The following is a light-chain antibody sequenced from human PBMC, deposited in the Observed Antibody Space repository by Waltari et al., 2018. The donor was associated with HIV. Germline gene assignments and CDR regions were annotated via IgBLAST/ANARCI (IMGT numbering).Light chain of an antibody. CDR3: AAWDDSLSGRV. J-gene: IGLJ3*02. V-gene: IGLV1-47*01. CDR2: GSN. Sequence: QSVLTQPPAASGTRGPRVAISCSGSSSNIGSSYSYWYQQLPGTAPKLLIYGSNQRPSGVPDRFSGSKSGTSASLAIGGLRAEDEADYYCAAWDDSLSGRVFGGGTKLTVL. CDR1: SSNIGSSY.